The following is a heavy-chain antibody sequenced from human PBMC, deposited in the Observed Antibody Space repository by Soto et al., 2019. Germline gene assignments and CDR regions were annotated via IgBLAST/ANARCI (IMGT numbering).Heavy chain of an antibody. Sequence: SETLSLTCTVSGGSISRSSYYWGLIRQPPGKGLEWIGSIYYSGSTYYNPSLKSRVTISVDTSKNQFSLKLSSVTAADTAVYYCASSGYDSQDYWGQGTLVTVSS. J-gene: IGHJ4*02. CDR1: GGSISRSSYY. V-gene: IGHV4-39*01. CDR3: ASSGYDSQDY. CDR2: IYYSGST. D-gene: IGHD5-12*01.